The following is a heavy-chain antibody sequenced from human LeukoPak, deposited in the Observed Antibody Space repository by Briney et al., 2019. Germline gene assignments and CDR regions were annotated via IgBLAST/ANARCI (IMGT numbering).Heavy chain of an antibody. J-gene: IGHJ6*02. V-gene: IGHV3-30*03. CDR2: ISYDGSNK. D-gene: IGHD4-11*01. CDR3: ATSTVTTYYYGMDV. CDR1: GFTFSSYG. Sequence: QPGRSXRLSCAASGFTFSSYGMHWVRQAPGKGLEWVAVISYDGSNKYYADSVKGRFTISRDNSKNTLYLQMNSLRAEDTAVYYCATSTVTTYYYGMDVWGQGTTVTVSS.